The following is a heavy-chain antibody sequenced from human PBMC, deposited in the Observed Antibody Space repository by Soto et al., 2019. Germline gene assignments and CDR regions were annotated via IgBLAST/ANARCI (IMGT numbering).Heavy chain of an antibody. CDR1: GGTFSSYT. Sequence: QVQLVQSGAEVKKPGSSVKVSCKASGGTFSSYTISWVRQAPGQGLEWMGRIIPILGIANYAQKFQGRVNNTADKSTSTAYMELSSLRSEDTAVYYCARDLDSSSSSSTAFDIWGQGTMVTVSS. D-gene: IGHD6-6*01. CDR2: IIPILGIA. CDR3: ARDLDSSSSSSTAFDI. V-gene: IGHV1-69*08. J-gene: IGHJ3*02.